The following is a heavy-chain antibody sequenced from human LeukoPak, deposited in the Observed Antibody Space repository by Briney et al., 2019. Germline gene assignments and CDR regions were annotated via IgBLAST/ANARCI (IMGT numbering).Heavy chain of an antibody. CDR1: GDILNSYH. D-gene: IGHD3-16*01. CDR2: ISAYNGNT. V-gene: IGHV1-18*04. CDR3: AREDPDYDAFDI. J-gene: IGHJ3*02. Sequence: GASVKVSCTASGDILNSYHIHWVRQAPGQGLEWMGWISAYNGNTNYAQKLQGRVTMTTDTSTSTAYMELRSLRSDDTAVYYCAREDPDYDAFDIWGQGTMVTVSS.